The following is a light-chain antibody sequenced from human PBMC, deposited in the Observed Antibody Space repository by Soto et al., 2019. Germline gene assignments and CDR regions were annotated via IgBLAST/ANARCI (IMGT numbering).Light chain of an antibody. CDR1: SSDVGAYNF. CDR2: GVT. Sequence: QSVLTQPPSASLSPGQSVTISGTGTSSDVGAYNFVSWYQQHPGRAPKRIISGVTNRPSGVPDRFSGSKSGNTASLTVSGLQADDEADYYCSSYAGSSDIVFGTGTKVTVL. J-gene: IGLJ1*01. CDR3: SSYAGSSDIV. V-gene: IGLV2-8*01.